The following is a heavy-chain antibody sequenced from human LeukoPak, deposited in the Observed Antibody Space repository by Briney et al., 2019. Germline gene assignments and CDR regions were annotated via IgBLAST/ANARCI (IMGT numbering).Heavy chain of an antibody. Sequence: GGSLQISCKGSGSCFSSYWIGWVRQVPGKGLEGMGLIYPGDSDTRYSPSFQGQVTISADKSISTAYLQWSSLKASDTAMYYCASHQLGGPFDYWGQGTLVTVSS. CDR1: GSCFSSYW. D-gene: IGHD2-2*01. CDR3: ASHQLGGPFDY. J-gene: IGHJ4*02. V-gene: IGHV5-51*01. CDR2: IYPGDSDT.